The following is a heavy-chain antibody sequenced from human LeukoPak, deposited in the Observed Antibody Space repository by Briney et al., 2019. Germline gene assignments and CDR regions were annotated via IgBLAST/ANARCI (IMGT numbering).Heavy chain of an antibody. CDR1: GFTFSSYS. CDR3: ATLQNRYCSGGSCYSSAFDI. V-gene: IGHV3-21*01. CDR2: ISSSSSYI. D-gene: IGHD2-15*01. Sequence: GGSLRLSCAASGFTFSSYSMNWVRQAPGEGLEWVSSISSSSSYIYYADSVKGRFTISRDNAKNSLYLQMNSLRAEDTAVYYCATLQNRYCSGGSCYSSAFDIWGQGTMVTVSS. J-gene: IGHJ3*02.